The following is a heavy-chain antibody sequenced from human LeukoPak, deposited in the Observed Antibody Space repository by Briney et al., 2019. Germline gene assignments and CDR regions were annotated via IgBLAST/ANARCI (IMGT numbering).Heavy chain of an antibody. V-gene: IGHV3-15*01. CDR1: GFTFSNAW. D-gene: IGHD2-2*01. CDR3: TARYCRSTSCYGEYFQR. Sequence: GGSLRLSCAASGFTFSNAWKSWVRQAPGKGLEWVGRIKSKTDGGTTDYAAPVKGRFTISRDDSKNTLYLQMNSLKTEDTAVYYCTARYCRSTSCYGEYFQRWGQGTLVTVSS. J-gene: IGHJ1*01. CDR2: IKSKTDGGTT.